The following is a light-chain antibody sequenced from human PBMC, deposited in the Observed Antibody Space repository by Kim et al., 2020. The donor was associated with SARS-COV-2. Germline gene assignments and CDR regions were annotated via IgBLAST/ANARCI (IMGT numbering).Light chain of an antibody. CDR1: RLRSYY. V-gene: IGLV3-19*01. CDR2: GKN. CDR3: NSRDSSGNHAV. Sequence: ALGQTVRITCQGDRLRSYYASWYQQKPGQAHVLVIYGKNNRPSGIPDRFSGSSSGNTASLTITGAQAEDEADYYCNSRDSSGNHAVFGGGTQLTVL. J-gene: IGLJ7*01.